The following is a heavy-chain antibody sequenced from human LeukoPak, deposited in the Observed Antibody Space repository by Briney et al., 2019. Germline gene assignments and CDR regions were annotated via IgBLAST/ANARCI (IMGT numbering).Heavy chain of an antibody. J-gene: IGHJ4*02. V-gene: IGHV1-2*02. D-gene: IGHD3-16*01. CDR1: GYIFTGYY. Sequence: ASVKVSCKASGYIFTGYYMHWVRQAPGQGLDWMGWINPNSGDTNYAQKFQGRVTMTRDTSISTAYMELSRLRSDDTAVYYCARVRYRLAETYIDYWGQGTLVTVSS. CDR3: ARVRYRLAETYIDY. CDR2: INPNSGDT.